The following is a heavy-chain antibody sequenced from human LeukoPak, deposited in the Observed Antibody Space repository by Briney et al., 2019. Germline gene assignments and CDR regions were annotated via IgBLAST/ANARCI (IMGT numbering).Heavy chain of an antibody. V-gene: IGHV4-34*01. J-gene: IGHJ4*02. CDR1: GESFRGHY. D-gene: IGHD3-3*01. CDR2: VNYSGGT. CDR3: ARVKRGRDFWSGYRFDH. Sequence: SDTLSLTCAVYGESFRGHYWSWIPQPPGKGGEWIGEVNYSGGTNYNQSLKSRVTKLLDTSKNQFSLQLRSVTAADTAVFYCARVKRGRDFWSGYRFDHWGQGTLVTVSS.